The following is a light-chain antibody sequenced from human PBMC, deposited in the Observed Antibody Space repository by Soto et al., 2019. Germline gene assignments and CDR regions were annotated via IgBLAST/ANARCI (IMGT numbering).Light chain of an antibody. J-gene: IGKJ5*01. Sequence: EIVLTQSPATLSLSPGERATLSCRASQSVSSYLAWYQQKPGQAPRLLIYDASNRATGIPARFSGSGSGTDFTLTICSLEPEDFAVYYCQQRSNWPPLFGQGTRLEIK. CDR1: QSVSSY. V-gene: IGKV3-11*01. CDR2: DAS. CDR3: QQRSNWPPL.